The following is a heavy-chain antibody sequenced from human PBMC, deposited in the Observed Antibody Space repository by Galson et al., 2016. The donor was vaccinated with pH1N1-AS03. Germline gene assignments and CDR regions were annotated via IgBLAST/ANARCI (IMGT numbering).Heavy chain of an antibody. J-gene: IGHJ3*01. CDR1: GFTFSTYW. Sequence: SLRLSCAASGFTFSTYWMSWVRQAPGKGLEWVAVMSYEGTTTYYADSVKGRFTISRDNSKNTLYLQMNSLRTEDTALYYCAREEGGFGSNWLQTDAFDFWGQGTMVTVSS. CDR2: MSYEGTTT. D-gene: IGHD6-13*01. CDR3: AREEGGFGSNWLQTDAFDF. V-gene: IGHV3-30*03.